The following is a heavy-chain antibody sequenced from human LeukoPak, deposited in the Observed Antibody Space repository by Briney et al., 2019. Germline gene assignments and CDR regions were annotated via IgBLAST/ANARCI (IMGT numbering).Heavy chain of an antibody. CDR2: INHSGSS. Sequence: SETLSLTCAVYGVSFSGYYWSWIRQPPGKGLEWIGEINHSGSSNYNPSLKSRVTISVDTSKNQFPLKLSSVTAAAMSVYDWARAPSRCDVLTGYYGGWFDSWGQGTLVTVSS. J-gene: IGHJ5*01. D-gene: IGHD3-9*01. CDR3: ARAPSRCDVLTGYYGGWFDS. V-gene: IGHV4-34*01. CDR1: GVSFSGYY.